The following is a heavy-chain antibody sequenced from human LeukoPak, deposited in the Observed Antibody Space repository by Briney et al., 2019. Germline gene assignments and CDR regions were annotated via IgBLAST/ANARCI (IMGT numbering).Heavy chain of an antibody. Sequence: SETLSLTCAVYGGSFSGYYWSWIRQPPGKGLEWIGYIYYSGSTNYNPSLKSRVTISVDTSKNQFSLKLSSVTAADTAVHYCARYTLDSSTMTPSLSYWGQGTLVTVSS. J-gene: IGHJ4*02. CDR1: GGSFSGYY. V-gene: IGHV4-59*01. D-gene: IGHD3-22*01. CDR3: ARYTLDSSTMTPSLSY. CDR2: IYYSGST.